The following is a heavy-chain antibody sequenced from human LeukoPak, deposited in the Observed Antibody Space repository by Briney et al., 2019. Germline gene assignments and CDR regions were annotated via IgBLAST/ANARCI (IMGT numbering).Heavy chain of an antibody. J-gene: IGHJ6*04. Sequence: GGSLRLSCAASGFTISAFGMHWVRQAPGKGLEWVTFIPYDGSDKYYADSVKGRFTISRDNAKNSLYLQMNSLRAEDTAVYYCAELGITMIGGVWGKGTTVTISS. CDR1: GFTISAFG. V-gene: IGHV3-30*02. CDR2: IPYDGSDK. D-gene: IGHD3-10*02. CDR3: AELGITMIGGV.